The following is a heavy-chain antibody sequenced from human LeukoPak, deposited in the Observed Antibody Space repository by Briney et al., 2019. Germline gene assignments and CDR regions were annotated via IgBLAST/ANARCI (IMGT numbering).Heavy chain of an antibody. CDR3: AGPPSAWFDWYFDL. Sequence: ASVKVSCKASGHTSTGYYIHWVRQAPGQGLEWMGRINPNNGNTNYAQKFQGRVTMTRDASISTAYAELNRLTSDDTAVYYCAGPPSAWFDWYFDLWGRGTLVTVSS. V-gene: IGHV1-2*06. CDR2: INPNNGNT. CDR1: GHTSTGYY. D-gene: IGHD6-19*01. J-gene: IGHJ2*01.